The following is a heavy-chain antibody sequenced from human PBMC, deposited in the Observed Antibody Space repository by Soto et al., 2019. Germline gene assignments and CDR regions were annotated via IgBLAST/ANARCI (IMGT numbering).Heavy chain of an antibody. CDR1: GGSINSHY. CDR2: VYYTGTT. D-gene: IGHD3-16*01. Sequence: PSETLSLTCTVSGGSINSHYWSWIRQPPGKGLEWIGYVYYTGTTNYNPSLQSRVTISVDTSKNQFSLKLSSVTAEDTAVYYCVRGVDPWGQGILVTVSS. V-gene: IGHV4-59*11. CDR3: VRGVDP. J-gene: IGHJ5*02.